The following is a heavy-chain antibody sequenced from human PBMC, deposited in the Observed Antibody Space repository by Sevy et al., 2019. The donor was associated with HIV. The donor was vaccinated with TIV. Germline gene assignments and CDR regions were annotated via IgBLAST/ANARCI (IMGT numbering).Heavy chain of an antibody. CDR2: ISAYNGNT. CDR3: ARDLWNYGFRLTGANFDY. V-gene: IGHV1-18*01. Sequence: ASVKVSCKASGYTFTSYGISWVRQAPGQGLEWMGWISAYNGNTNYAQTLQGRVTMTTDTSTSTAYMELRSLRSDDTAVYYCARDLWNYGFRLTGANFDYWGQGTLVTVSS. CDR1: GYTFTSYG. J-gene: IGHJ4*02. D-gene: IGHD1-7*01.